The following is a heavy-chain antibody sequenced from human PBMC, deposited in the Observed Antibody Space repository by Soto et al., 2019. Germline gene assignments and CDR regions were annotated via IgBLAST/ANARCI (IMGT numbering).Heavy chain of an antibody. V-gene: IGHV1-69*13. CDR2: ITPIFGTA. CDR1: GGTFSSYS. Sequence: ASVKVSCKASGGTFSSYSINWVRQAPGQGLEWMGEITPIFGTANYAQKFQGRVAITADESTSTAYMELSSLRSEDTAAYYCARDGGRHSGGIDYWGQGTLVTVSS. J-gene: IGHJ4*02. CDR3: ARDGGRHSGGIDY. D-gene: IGHD2-15*01.